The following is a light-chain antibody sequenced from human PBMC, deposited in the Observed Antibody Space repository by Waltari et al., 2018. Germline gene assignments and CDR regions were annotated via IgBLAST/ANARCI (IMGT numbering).Light chain of an antibody. Sequence: SYVLTQPPSVSVAPGETARITCGGNNIGTKSVHWYRQKPGQAPVLVISYDSDRPPGIPERFSGSNSGDTATLTISRVEAGDEADYYCQVWDANNEPGLFGTGTEVTV. CDR2: YDS. V-gene: IGLV3-21*01. J-gene: IGLJ1*01. CDR3: QVWDANNEPGL. CDR1: NIGTKS.